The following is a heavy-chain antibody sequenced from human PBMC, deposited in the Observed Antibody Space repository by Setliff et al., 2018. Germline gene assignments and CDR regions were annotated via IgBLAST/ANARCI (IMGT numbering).Heavy chain of an antibody. J-gene: IGHJ6*02. CDR1: GFTFSSYA. D-gene: IGHD6-13*01. Sequence: GGSLRLSCAASGFTFSSYAMTWVRQAPGKGLECVSGISATSGTTYYADSVKGRFTISRDNSKNSLYLQMNSLRTEDTALYYCAKDIGSSWYFGYYGMDVWGQGTTVTVSS. CDR3: AKDIGSSWYFGYYGMDV. V-gene: IGHV3-43*02. CDR2: ISATSGTT.